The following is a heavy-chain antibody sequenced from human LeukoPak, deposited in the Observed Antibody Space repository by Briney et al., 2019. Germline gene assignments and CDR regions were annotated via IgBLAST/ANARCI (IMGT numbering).Heavy chain of an antibody. J-gene: IGHJ4*02. CDR3: ARDPIAVAGTFGY. Sequence: LVKVSCKASGGTFSSYAISWVRQAPGQGLEWMGRIIPILGIANYAQKFQGRVTITADKSTSTAYMELSSLRSEDTAVYYCARDPIAVAGTFGYWGQGTLVTVSS. V-gene: IGHV1-69*04. D-gene: IGHD6-19*01. CDR1: GGTFSSYA. CDR2: IIPILGIA.